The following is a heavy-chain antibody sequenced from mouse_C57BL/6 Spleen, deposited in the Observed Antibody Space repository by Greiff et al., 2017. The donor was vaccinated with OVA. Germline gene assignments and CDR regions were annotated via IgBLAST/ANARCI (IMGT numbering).Heavy chain of an antibody. CDR3: ARGEITTVVDAFAY. J-gene: IGHJ3*01. V-gene: IGHV1-80*01. D-gene: IGHD1-1*01. CDR2: IYPGDGDT. Sequence: QVQLKESGAELVKPGASVKISCKASGYAFSSYWMNWVKQRPGKGLEWIGQIYPGDGDTNYNGKFKGKATLTADKSSSTAYMQLSSLTSEDSAVYFCARGEITTVVDAFAYWGQGTLVTVSA. CDR1: GYAFSSYW.